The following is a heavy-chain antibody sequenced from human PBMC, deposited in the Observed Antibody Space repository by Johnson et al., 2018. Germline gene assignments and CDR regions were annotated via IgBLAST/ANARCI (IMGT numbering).Heavy chain of an antibody. J-gene: IGHJ1*01. CDR3: ARGPDNYDSSGYYRAEYFQH. Sequence: VQLVESGGGLIQPGGSLGLSCAASGFTVSSNYMSWVRQAPGKGLEWVSVIYSGGSTYYADSGKGRFTISRDNSKNTLYLQMNSLRAEETAVYYCARGPDNYDSSGYYRAEYFQHWGQGTLVTVSS. CDR1: GFTVSSNY. D-gene: IGHD3-22*01. CDR2: IYSGGST. V-gene: IGHV3-53*01.